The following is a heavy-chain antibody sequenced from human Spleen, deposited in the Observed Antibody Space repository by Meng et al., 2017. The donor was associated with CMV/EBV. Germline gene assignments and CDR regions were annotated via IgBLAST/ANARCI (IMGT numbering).Heavy chain of an antibody. CDR1: SCDGNY. J-gene: IGHJ4*02. V-gene: IGHV4-34*01. CDR2: INHGGTT. Sequence: SCDGNYWSWIRQSPGPGLQWIGEINHGGTTNYKPSLKSRVTISADTSKNQFSLKMTSLTAADTAVYYCARASRWRYSRPRTPLYFDYWGPGTLVTVSS. D-gene: IGHD6-13*01. CDR3: ARASRWRYSRPRTPLYFDY.